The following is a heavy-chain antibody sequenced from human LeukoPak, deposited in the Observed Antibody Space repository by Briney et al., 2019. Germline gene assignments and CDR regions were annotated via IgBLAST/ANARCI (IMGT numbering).Heavy chain of an antibody. D-gene: IGHD1-26*01. V-gene: IGHV3-15*01. Sequence: GGSLRLSCAASGFTFSNAWMSWVRQAPGWGLEWVGRIKSKTNGGTTDYAAPVKGRFTISRDDSKNTLYLQMNSLKTEDTAVYYCATDRRYSGSSLIFDYWGQGTLVTVSS. CDR2: IKSKTNGGTT. J-gene: IGHJ4*02. CDR1: GFTFSNAW. CDR3: ATDRRYSGSSLIFDY.